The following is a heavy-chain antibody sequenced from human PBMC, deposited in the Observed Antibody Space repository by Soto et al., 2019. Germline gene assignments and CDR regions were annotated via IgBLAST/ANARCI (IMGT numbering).Heavy chain of an antibody. D-gene: IGHD3-22*01. Sequence: QVQLQESGPGLVKPSETLSLTCTVSGDSISTYYWTWIRQPAGKGLEWIGHIYSSGSTNYNPSLTSRVTMSVDTSKNQFSLSLNSVTAADTAVYYCARGRGFYSDNYFDPWGQGTQVTVSS. V-gene: IGHV4-4*07. CDR2: IYSSGST. CDR3: ARGRGFYSDNYFDP. CDR1: GDSISTYY. J-gene: IGHJ5*02.